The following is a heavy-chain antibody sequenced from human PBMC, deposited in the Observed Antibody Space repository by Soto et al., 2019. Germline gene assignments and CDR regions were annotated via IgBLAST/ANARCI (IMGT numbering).Heavy chain of an antibody. Sequence: SVKVSCKASGGTFSSYAISWVRQAPGQGLEWMGGIIPIFGTANYAQKFQGRVTITADESTSTAYMELSSLRSEDTAVYYCARGTYYYDSSGYYWYFDLWGRGTLVTVSS. V-gene: IGHV1-69*13. J-gene: IGHJ2*01. CDR2: IIPIFGTA. CDR3: ARGTYYYDSSGYYWYFDL. CDR1: GGTFSSYA. D-gene: IGHD3-22*01.